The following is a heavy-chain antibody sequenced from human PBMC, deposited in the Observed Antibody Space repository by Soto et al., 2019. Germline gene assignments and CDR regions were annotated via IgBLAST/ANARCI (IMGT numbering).Heavy chain of an antibody. J-gene: IGHJ4*02. D-gene: IGHD2-21*02. CDR3: ARRGEVTAIDY. CDR2: IYWDDDK. CDR1: GFSLSTSGVG. V-gene: IGHV2-5*02. Sequence: QITLKESGPTLVKPTQTLTLTCTFSGFSLSTSGVGVGWIRQPPGKALEWLALIYWDDDKRYSPSLKSRLTITKDTSKNQVVLTMTNMDPVDTAIYYCARRGEVTAIDYWGQGTLVTVSS.